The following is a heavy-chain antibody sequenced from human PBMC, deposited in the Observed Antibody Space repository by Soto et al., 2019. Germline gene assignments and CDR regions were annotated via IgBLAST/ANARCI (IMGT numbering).Heavy chain of an antibody. J-gene: IGHJ4*02. CDR3: ARGLLRYFDWPFEY. Sequence: GASVKVSCKASGYTFTSYGISWVRQAPGQGLEWMGWISAYNGNTNYAQKLQGRVTMTTDTSTSTAYMELRSLRSDDTAVYYCARGLLRYFDWPFEYWGQGTLVTVSS. V-gene: IGHV1-18*01. D-gene: IGHD3-9*01. CDR2: ISAYNGNT. CDR1: GYTFTSYG.